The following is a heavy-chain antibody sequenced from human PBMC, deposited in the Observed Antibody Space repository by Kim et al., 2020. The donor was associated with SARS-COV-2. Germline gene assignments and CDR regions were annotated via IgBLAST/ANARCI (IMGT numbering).Heavy chain of an antibody. D-gene: IGHD3-3*01. CDR3: TTEDFWSGYYFHY. CDR1: GFTFTNAW. Sequence: GGSLRLSCAASGFTFTNAWMSWVRQAPGKGLEWVGHIKSKTDGETTGFAAPVKGRFTISRDDSKNTLSLQMNSLKPDDTAVYYCTTEDFWSGYYFHYWGQGTLVTVSS. J-gene: IGHJ4*02. CDR2: IKSKTDGETT. V-gene: IGHV3-15*01.